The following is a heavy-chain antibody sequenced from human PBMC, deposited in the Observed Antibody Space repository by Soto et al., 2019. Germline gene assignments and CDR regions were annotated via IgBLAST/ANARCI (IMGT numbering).Heavy chain of an antibody. CDR1: GYTFTNYD. CDR2: MNPNSGNT. Sequence: QVQLVQSGAEVKKPGASVKVSCKASGYTFTNYDINWVRQAPGQGLEWMGWMNPNSGNTGYAQKFQGRVTMTRNTSISTAYRELSSLRSEDTAVYYCARADDFYYGMDVWGQGTTVTVSS. J-gene: IGHJ6*02. V-gene: IGHV1-8*01. CDR3: ARADDFYYGMDV. D-gene: IGHD3-3*01.